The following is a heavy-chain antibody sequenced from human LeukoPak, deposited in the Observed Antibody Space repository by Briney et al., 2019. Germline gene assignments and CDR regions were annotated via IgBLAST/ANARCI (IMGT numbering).Heavy chain of an antibody. CDR1: GFTLSSYE. CDR2: ISSSGSTI. J-gene: IGHJ6*03. Sequence: GGSLRLSCAASGFTLSSYEMNWVRQAPGKGLEWVSYISSSGSTIYYADSVKGRFTISRDNAKNSLYLQMNSLRAEDTAVYYCARVGVPRTTVISPFYYYYYTDVWGKGTTVTVSS. D-gene: IGHD4-17*01. V-gene: IGHV3-48*03. CDR3: ARVGVPRTTVISPFYYYYYTDV.